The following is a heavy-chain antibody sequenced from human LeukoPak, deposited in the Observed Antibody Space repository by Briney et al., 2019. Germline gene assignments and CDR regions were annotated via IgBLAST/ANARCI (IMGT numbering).Heavy chain of an antibody. Sequence: PGGSLRLSCAASGFTFSSYAMSWVRQAPGKGLEWVSAISGSGGSTYYADSVKGRFTISRDNSKNTLYLQMNSLRAENTAVYYCAKVQQWPVENFDYWGQGTLVTVSS. CDR1: GFTFSSYA. CDR3: AKVQQWPVENFDY. J-gene: IGHJ4*02. CDR2: ISGSGGST. V-gene: IGHV3-23*01. D-gene: IGHD6-19*01.